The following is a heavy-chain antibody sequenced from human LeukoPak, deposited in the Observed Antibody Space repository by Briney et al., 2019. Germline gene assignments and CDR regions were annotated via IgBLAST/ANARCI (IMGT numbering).Heavy chain of an antibody. Sequence: PGGSLRLSCAASGFTFSNCAMSWVRLAPGTGLEWDSTISATGRSTYYADSVKGRFTISRDNSKNTRYLQMNSLRAEDTAVYYCAKGKDRAWYAMDYWGEGTLVIVSS. CDR1: GFTFSNCA. V-gene: IGHV3-23*01. CDR2: ISATGRST. J-gene: IGHJ4*02. CDR3: AKGKDRAWYAMDY. D-gene: IGHD2-2*01.